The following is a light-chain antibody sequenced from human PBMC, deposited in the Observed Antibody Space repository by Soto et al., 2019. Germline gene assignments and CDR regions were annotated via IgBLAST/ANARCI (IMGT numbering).Light chain of an antibody. V-gene: IGLV2-8*01. CDR2: EVN. CDR1: SSDVGGYNY. J-gene: IGLJ2*01. Sequence: QSALTQPPSASGSPGQSVAISCTGTSSDVGGYNYVSWYQQHPGKAPKLMIYEVNKRPSGVPDRFSGSKSGNTASLTISGLQAEDEADYYCSSYRTINTLLFGGGTKLTVL. CDR3: SSYRTINTLL.